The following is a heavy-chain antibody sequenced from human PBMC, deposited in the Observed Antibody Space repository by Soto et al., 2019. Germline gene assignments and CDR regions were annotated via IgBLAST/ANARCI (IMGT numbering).Heavy chain of an antibody. D-gene: IGHD4-4*01. J-gene: IGHJ6*02. Sequence: PSETLSLTCTVSGGSISSGDYYWSWIRQPPGKGLEWIGYIYYSGSTYYNPSLKSRITISVDTSKNKFTLKLSSVTAADTAVYYCVRAGPGDDYSNYRYYYYGMDVWGQGTTVTVSS. V-gene: IGHV4-30-4*01. CDR1: GGSISSGDYY. CDR2: IYYSGST. CDR3: VRAGPGDDYSNYRYYYYGMDV.